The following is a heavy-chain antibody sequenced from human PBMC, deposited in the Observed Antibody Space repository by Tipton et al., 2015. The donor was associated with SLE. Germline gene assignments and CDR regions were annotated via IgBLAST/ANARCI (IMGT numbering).Heavy chain of an antibody. CDR2: ISSSSSYI. D-gene: IGHD5-12*01. CDR3: ARASTSGYDGAAFDI. Sequence: SLRLSCAASGFTFSSYSMNWVRQAPGKGLEWVSSISSSSSYIYYADSVKGRFTISRDNAKNTLYLQMNSLRAEDTAVYYCARASTSGYDGAAFDIWGKGTTVTVSS. CDR1: GFTFSSYS. J-gene: IGHJ6*04. V-gene: IGHV3-21*01.